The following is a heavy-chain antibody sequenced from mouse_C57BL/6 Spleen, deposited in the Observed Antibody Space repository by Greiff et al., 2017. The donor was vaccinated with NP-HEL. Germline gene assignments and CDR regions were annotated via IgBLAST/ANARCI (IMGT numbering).Heavy chain of an antibody. CDR3: AKEGEYYGSRGFDY. Sequence: VQLVESGPGLVQPSQSLSITCTVSGFSLTSYGVHWVRQSPGKGLEWLGVIWRGGSTDYNAAFMSRLSITKDNSKNQVFFKMNSLQADDTAIYYCAKEGEYYGSRGFDYWGQGTTLTVSS. D-gene: IGHD1-1*01. CDR2: IWRGGST. J-gene: IGHJ2*01. CDR1: GFSLTSYG. V-gene: IGHV2-5*01.